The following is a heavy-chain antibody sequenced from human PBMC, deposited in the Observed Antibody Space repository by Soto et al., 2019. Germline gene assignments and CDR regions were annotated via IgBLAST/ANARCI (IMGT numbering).Heavy chain of an antibody. V-gene: IGHV1-18*01. CDR3: ARASSYCGGDCYYYYGMDV. D-gene: IGHD2-21*02. CDR1: GYTFTSYG. Sequence: QVQLVQSGAVVKKPGASVKVSCKASGYTFTSYGITWVRQAPGQGLEWMGGISAYNGNTNYAQKLQGRVTMTTDTSTSTAYMELRSLRSDDTAVYYCARASSYCGGDCYYYYGMDVWGQGTTVTVSS. CDR2: ISAYNGNT. J-gene: IGHJ6*02.